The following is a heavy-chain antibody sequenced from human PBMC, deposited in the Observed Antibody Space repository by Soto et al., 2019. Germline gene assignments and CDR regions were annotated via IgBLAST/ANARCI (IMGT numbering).Heavy chain of an antibody. D-gene: IGHD6-25*01. CDR3: AKDREMWQRGPHYFDY. CDR1: GFTFSSYA. J-gene: IGHJ4*02. Sequence: EVQLLESGGGLVQPGGSLRLSCAASGFTFSSYAMSWVRQAPGKGLEWVSAISGSGGSTDYADSVKGRFTISRDNSKNTLELQMNSLRAEDTAGYYCAKDREMWQRGPHYFDYWGQGTLVTVSS. CDR2: ISGSGGST. V-gene: IGHV3-23*01.